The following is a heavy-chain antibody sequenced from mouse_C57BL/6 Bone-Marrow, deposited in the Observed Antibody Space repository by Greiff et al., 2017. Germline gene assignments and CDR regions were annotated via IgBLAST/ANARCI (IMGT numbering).Heavy chain of an antibody. CDR2: INPSTGGT. V-gene: IGHV1-42*01. J-gene: IGHJ2*01. Sequence: EVQLQQSGPELVKPGASVKLSCKASGYSFTSYYMNWVKQSPEKSLEWIGEINPSTGGTTYNQKFKGKATLTVDKSSSTAYMQLKGLTSEDSAGYYCERRGKGGFDYGGQGTTLTVYS. D-gene: IGHD1-1*02. CDR3: ERRGKGGFDY. CDR1: GYSFTSYY.